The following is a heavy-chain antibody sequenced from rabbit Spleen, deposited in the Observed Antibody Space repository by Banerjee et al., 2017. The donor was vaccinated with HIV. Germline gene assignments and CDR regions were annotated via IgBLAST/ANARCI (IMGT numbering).Heavy chain of an antibody. CDR2: IDTASGVTT. CDR1: GFSFSNSYW. D-gene: IGHD2-1*01. CDR3: ARVGVSYGDYGDNVL. V-gene: IGHV1S45*01. J-gene: IGHJ4*01. Sequence: QEQLEESGGDLVKPEGSLTLTCTASGFSFSNSYWICWVRQAPGKGLEWIGCIDTASGVTTYYASWTKGRFTISKTSSTTVTLQMTSLTGADTATYFCARVGVSYGDYGDNVLWGPGTLVTVS.